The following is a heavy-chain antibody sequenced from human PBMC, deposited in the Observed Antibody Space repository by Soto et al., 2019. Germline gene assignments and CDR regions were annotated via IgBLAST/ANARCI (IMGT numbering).Heavy chain of an antibody. J-gene: IGHJ4*02. D-gene: IGHD2-21*01. Sequence: QVQVVQSGAEVKKPESSVKVSCKPSGGTFNTYTVNWVRLAPGHGLEWMGRFIPILDMANYAQKFQDSVMITADRSTFTAYMELNSLTSDDTAVYYCAITYCRDNSCPRDFDFWGPGTRVTVSS. V-gene: IGHV1-69*02. CDR3: AITYCRDNSCPRDFDF. CDR1: GGTFNTYT. CDR2: FIPILDMA.